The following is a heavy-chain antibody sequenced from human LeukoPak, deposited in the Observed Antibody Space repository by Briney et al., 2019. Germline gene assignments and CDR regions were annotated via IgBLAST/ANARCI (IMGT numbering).Heavy chain of an antibody. V-gene: IGHV3-66*04. J-gene: IGHJ5*02. CDR3: ARHFLGSYLGWFDL. D-gene: IGHD1-26*01. CDR2: LYSGGNT. Sequence: PGGSLRLSCAASGLTVRDNYMSWVRQAPGKGLEWVSVLYSGGNTYYADSVKGRFTISRDNSKNTLFLQMNSLRAEDTAVYYCARHFLGSYLGWFDLWGQGTLVTVSS. CDR1: GLTVRDNY.